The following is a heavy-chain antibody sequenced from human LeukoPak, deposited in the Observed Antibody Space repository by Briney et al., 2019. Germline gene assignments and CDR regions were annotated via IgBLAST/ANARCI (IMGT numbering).Heavy chain of an antibody. CDR2: IYYSGST. J-gene: IGHJ4*02. CDR3: ARHGGSSGWYHFDY. Sequence: SETLSLTCTVSGGSISSYYWSWIRQPAGKGLEWIGSIYYSGSTYYNPSLKSRVTISVDTSKNQFSLNLNSVTAADTALYYCARHGGSSGWYHFDYWGQGTLVTVSS. D-gene: IGHD6-13*01. V-gene: IGHV4-59*05. CDR1: GGSISSYY.